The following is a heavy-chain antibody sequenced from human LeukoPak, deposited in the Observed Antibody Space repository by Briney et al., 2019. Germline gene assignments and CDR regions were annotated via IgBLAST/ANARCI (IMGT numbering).Heavy chain of an antibody. Sequence: GESLKISCKGSGYTFTNYWIGWVRQMPGKGLEWMGIIYPGDSDTRYSPSFQGQVTISVDKSITTAYLQWSSLKASDTAMYYCARRDGRALDIWGQGTPVTVSS. CDR3: ARRDGRALDI. CDR1: GYTFTNYW. CDR2: IYPGDSDT. V-gene: IGHV5-51*01. D-gene: IGHD2-21*02. J-gene: IGHJ3*02.